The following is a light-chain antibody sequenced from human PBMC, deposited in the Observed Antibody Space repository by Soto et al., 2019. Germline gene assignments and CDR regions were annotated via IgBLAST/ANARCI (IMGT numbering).Light chain of an antibody. Sequence: DIQMTQSPSSLSATVGDRVTITCRASQSISSYLNWYQQKPGKAPKLLIYAASSLQSGVPSRFSGSGSGTDFTLTISSLQPEDFATYYCQQGYSTPITFGQGTRLEI. CDR1: QSISSY. J-gene: IGKJ5*01. CDR2: AAS. CDR3: QQGYSTPIT. V-gene: IGKV1-39*01.